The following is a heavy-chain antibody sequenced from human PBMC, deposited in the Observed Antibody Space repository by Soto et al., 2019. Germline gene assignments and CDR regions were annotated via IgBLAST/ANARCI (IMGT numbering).Heavy chain of an antibody. Sequence: QVQLVESGGGVVQPGRSLRLSCAASGFMFHRYGFHWVRQAPGKGLEWVTVISHDGTNKYYAESVKGRFTIARDNSKNTLYLQMNSLRPEDTAVYYCARKYDFWSELDYGLDVWGQGTTVTVSS. V-gene: IGHV3-30-3*01. CDR2: ISHDGTNK. CDR3: ARKYDFWSELDYGLDV. CDR1: GFMFHRYG. J-gene: IGHJ6*02. D-gene: IGHD3-3*01.